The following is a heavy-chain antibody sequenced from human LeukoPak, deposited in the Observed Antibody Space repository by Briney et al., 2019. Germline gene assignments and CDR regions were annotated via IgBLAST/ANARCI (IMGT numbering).Heavy chain of an antibody. J-gene: IGHJ3*01. CDR2: IKQDGSEK. CDR1: GFTFSSYW. V-gene: IGHV3-7*04. D-gene: IGHD5-12*01. CDR3: ARCSGYDFFYPD. Sequence: PEGSLRLSCAASGFTFSSYWMSWVRQAPGKGLEWVANIKQDGSEKYYVDSVKGRFTTSRDNAKNSLYLQMNSLRAEDTAVYYCARCSGYDFFYPDWGQGTMVTVSS.